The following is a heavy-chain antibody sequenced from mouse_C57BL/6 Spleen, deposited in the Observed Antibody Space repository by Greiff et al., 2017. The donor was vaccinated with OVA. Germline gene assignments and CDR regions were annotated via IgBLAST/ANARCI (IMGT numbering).Heavy chain of an antibody. V-gene: IGHV1-80*01. Sequence: QVQLKESGAELVKPGASVKISCKASGYAFSSYWMNWVKQRPGKGLEWIGQIYPGDGDTNYNGKFKGKATLTADKLSSTAYMQLSSLTSEDSAVYFCARWGVYYGSAYWGQGTLVTVSA. CDR1: GYAFSSYW. D-gene: IGHD1-1*01. CDR3: ARWGVYYGSAY. J-gene: IGHJ3*01. CDR2: IYPGDGDT.